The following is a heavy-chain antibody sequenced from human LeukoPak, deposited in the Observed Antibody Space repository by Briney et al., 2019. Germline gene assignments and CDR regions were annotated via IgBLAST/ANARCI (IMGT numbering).Heavy chain of an antibody. D-gene: IGHD3-10*01. Sequence: PSETLSLTCAVYGGSFSGYYWSWIRQPPGKGLEWIGEINHSGSTNYNPSLKSRVTISVDTSKNQFSLKLSSVTAADTAVYYCARGRRYYYGSGSPDYWGQGTLVTVSS. V-gene: IGHV4-34*01. CDR3: ARGRRYYYGSGSPDY. J-gene: IGHJ4*02. CDR1: GGSFSGYY. CDR2: INHSGST.